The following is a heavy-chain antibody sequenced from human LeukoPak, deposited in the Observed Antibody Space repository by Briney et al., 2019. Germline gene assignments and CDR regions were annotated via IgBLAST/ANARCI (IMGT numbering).Heavy chain of an antibody. V-gene: IGHV3-48*03. CDR3: ARDRPRSDSYYVFDY. Sequence: GGSLRLSCEASGYIFSNHEMNWVRQAPGKGLEWLSYINSGGTTKYYADSVKGRFTISRDNAKNSLYLQMNSLRADDTAVYYCARDRPRSDSYYVFDYWGQGNLVIVSS. CDR2: INSGGTTK. CDR1: GYIFSNHE. D-gene: IGHD3-10*01. J-gene: IGHJ4*02.